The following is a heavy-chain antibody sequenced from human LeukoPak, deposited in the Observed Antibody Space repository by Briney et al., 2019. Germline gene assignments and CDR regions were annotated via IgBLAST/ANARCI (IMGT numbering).Heavy chain of an antibody. CDR3: ARVMWPWELLYY. CDR2: ISAYNGNT. D-gene: IGHD1-26*01. V-gene: IGHV1-18*01. Sequence: ASVKVSCKASGYTFTSYGISWVRQAPGQGLEWMGWISAYNGNTNYAQKLQGRVTMTTDTSTSTAYMELRSLRSGDTAVYYCARVMWPWELLYYWGQGTLVTVSS. J-gene: IGHJ4*02. CDR1: GYTFTSYG.